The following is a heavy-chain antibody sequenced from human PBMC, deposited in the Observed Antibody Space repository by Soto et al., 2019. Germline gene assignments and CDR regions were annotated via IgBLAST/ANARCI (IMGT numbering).Heavy chain of an antibody. CDR1: GGSISSYY. CDR2: IYYSGST. V-gene: IGHV4-59*08. Sequence: QVQLQESGPGLVKPSETLSLTCTVSGGSISSYYWSWIRQPPGKELEWIGYIYYSGSTNYNPSLKRRVTKSVDTSQNQFSLKLNSMPAADTAVYYCARHNYGSGSTYFDYWGQGTLVTVSS. CDR3: ARHNYGSGSTYFDY. J-gene: IGHJ4*02. D-gene: IGHD3-10*01.